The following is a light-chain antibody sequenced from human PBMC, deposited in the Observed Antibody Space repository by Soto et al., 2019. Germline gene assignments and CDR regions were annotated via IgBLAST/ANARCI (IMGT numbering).Light chain of an antibody. CDR2: EVS. J-gene: IGLJ1*01. CDR1: SSDVGGYDY. V-gene: IGLV2-14*01. Sequence: QSALTQPASVSGSPGQSITISCTGTSSDVGGYDYVSWYQLHPGKAPKLMVFEVSNRPSGVSYRFSGSKSGNTASLTISGLQAEDEADYYCCSYAGSYDYVFGNGTKVTGL. CDR3: CSYAGSYDYV.